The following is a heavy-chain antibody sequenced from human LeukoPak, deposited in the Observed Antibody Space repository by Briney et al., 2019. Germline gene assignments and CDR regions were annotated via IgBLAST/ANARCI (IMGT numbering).Heavy chain of an antibody. Sequence: PGGSLRLSCAASGFTFSSYSMNWVRQAPGKGLEWVSYISSSSSTIYYADSVKGRFTFSRDNAKNSLYLQMNSLRAEDTAVYYCARDSSSYDFWSGYYTWPKGDAFDIWGQGTMVTVSS. CDR3: ARDSSSYDFWSGYYTWPKGDAFDI. CDR1: GFTFSSYS. J-gene: IGHJ3*02. V-gene: IGHV3-48*01. D-gene: IGHD3-3*01. CDR2: ISSSSSTI.